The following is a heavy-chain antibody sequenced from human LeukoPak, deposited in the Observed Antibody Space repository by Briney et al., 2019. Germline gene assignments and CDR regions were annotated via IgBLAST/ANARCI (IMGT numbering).Heavy chain of an antibody. CDR2: VNSDGSSS. J-gene: IGHJ5*02. Sequence: GGSLRLSCAASGFTFNNYWMHWVRQAPGKGLVWVSRVNSDGSSSSYADSVKGRFTISRDNAKNTVYLQMKSLRDDDTAVYYCARAQAVAGTGGFDPWGQGTLVTVSS. V-gene: IGHV3-74*01. D-gene: IGHD6-19*01. CDR3: ARAQAVAGTGGFDP. CDR1: GFTFNNYW.